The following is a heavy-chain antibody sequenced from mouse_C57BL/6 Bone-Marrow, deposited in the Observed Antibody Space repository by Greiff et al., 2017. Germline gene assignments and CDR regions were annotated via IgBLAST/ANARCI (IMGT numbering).Heavy chain of an antibody. CDR2: INPNNGGT. J-gene: IGHJ1*03. CDR1: GYTFTDYY. CDR3: ARSRGLYYGNYWYFDV. D-gene: IGHD2-1*01. Sequence: EVKLQQSGPELVKPGASVKISCKASGYTFTDYYMNWVKQSHGKSLEWIGDINPNNGGTSYNQKFKGKATLTVDKSSSTAYMELRSLTSEDSAVYYCARSRGLYYGNYWYFDVWGTGTTVTVSS. V-gene: IGHV1-26*01.